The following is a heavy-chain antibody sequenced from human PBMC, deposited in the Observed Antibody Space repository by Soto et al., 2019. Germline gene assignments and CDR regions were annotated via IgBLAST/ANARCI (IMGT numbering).Heavy chain of an antibody. J-gene: IGHJ4*01. CDR3: ARFGVHFDY. CDR2: IYYSGST. D-gene: IGHD3-10*01. CDR1: GGSVSSSGNY. Sequence: SETLSLTCTVSGGSVSSSGNYWGWIRQPPGKGLEWIGSIYYSGSTYYNPSLKSRDTTSVDSSNSQFSLKLSSVTAADTAVYHCARFGVHFDYWGQGTLVTGSS. V-gene: IGHV4-39*01.